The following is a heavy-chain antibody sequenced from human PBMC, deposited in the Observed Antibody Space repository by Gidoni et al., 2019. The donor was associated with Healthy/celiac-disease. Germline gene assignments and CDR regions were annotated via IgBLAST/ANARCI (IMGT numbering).Heavy chain of an antibody. CDR3: ARTDTHYYGSGSYYDY. D-gene: IGHD3-10*01. V-gene: IGHV4-30-4*01. CDR1: GGSISRGGYY. CDR2: IYSSGST. J-gene: IGHJ4*02. Sequence: QVQLQESGPGLVKPSQTLSLTCTVSGGSISRGGYYWSWIRQPPGKGLEWIGYIYSSGSTYYNPSLKSRVTISVDTSKNQFSLKLSSVTAADTAVYYCARTDTHYYGSGSYYDYWGQGTLVTVSS.